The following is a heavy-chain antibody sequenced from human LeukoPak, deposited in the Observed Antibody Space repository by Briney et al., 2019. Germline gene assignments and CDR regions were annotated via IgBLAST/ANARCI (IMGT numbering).Heavy chain of an antibody. V-gene: IGHV3-15*01. J-gene: IGHJ4*02. D-gene: IGHD1-26*01. CDR2: IKSKADGGTT. CDR3: TTDLEWELLDY. Sequence: GGSLRLSCAASGFTVSSKYMSWVRQAPGKGLEWVGRIKSKADGGTTGYAAAVKDRFTISRDDSENTLYLQMNSLKTEDTAVYYCTTDLEWELLDYWGQGTLVTVSS. CDR1: GFTVSSKY.